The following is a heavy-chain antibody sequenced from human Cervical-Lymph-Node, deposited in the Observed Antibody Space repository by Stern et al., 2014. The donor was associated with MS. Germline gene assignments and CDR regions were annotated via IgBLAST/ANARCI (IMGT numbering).Heavy chain of an antibody. CDR1: GFTFSSYI. Sequence: EVQLVQSGGGLVQPGGSLRLSCAASGFTFSSYIMNWVRQAPGKGLEWVSYISSSSSNICYADSVKGRFTISRDNAKNALYLQMNSVRAEDTAVYYCAREGIGFDYWGQGTLVTVSS. J-gene: IGHJ4*02. V-gene: IGHV3-48*01. D-gene: IGHD1-14*01. CDR3: AREGIGFDY. CDR2: ISSSSSNI.